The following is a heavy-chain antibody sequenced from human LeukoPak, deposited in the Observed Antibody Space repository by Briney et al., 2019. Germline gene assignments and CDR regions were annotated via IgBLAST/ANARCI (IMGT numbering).Heavy chain of an antibody. J-gene: IGHJ5*01. CDR1: GFAFGGYG. CDR2: ISGSGHDI. Sequence: GGSLRLSCAAAGFAFGGYGMSWVRQAPGKGVEWVAYISGSGHDINYSDSVKGRFTISRDNAKNSLYLQMSSLRVEDTAVYYCTRDPRHFDSCGQGTLVTVSS. CDR3: TRDPRHFDS. D-gene: IGHD6-6*01. V-gene: IGHV3-21*05.